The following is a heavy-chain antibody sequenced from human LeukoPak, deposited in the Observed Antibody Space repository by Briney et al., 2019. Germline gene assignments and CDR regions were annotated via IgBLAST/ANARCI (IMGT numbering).Heavy chain of an antibody. D-gene: IGHD5-18*01. CDR3: ARAHSRENMPTANTGCWFDP. CDR1: GYSFINYD. Sequence: ASVKVSCKASGYSFINYDIHWVRQAAGQGLEWMGWMNPNSGNTGYTQKFQGRVTMTRDTSVSTAYMGLSSLRYEDTAIYYCARAHSRENMPTANTGCWFDPWGQGTLVTVSS. V-gene: IGHV1-8*01. J-gene: IGHJ5*02. CDR2: MNPNSGNT.